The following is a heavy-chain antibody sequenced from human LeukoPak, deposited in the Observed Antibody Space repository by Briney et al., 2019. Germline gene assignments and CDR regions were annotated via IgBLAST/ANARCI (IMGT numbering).Heavy chain of an antibody. CDR3: ARDVGSGGGTFPTYHFDF. J-gene: IGHJ4*02. CDR1: GGSISSYY. V-gene: IGHV4-4*07. Sequence: SETLSLTCTVSGGSISSYYWDCIRQPAGKGLEGIGRIYSSGDTNYNPSLKSRVTMSVDTSKNQFSLRLSSLTAADTAVYYCARDVGSGGGTFPTYHFDFWGQGTLVTVSS. CDR2: IYSSGDT. D-gene: IGHD3-10*01.